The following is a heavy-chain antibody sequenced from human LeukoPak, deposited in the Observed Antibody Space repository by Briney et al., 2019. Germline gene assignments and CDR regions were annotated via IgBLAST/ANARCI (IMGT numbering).Heavy chain of an antibody. V-gene: IGHV3-53*05. Sequence: GGSLRLSCTASGFTVSSNYMSWVRQAPGKGLEWVSVIYSGGSTFYADSVKGRFTISRDNSKNTLYLQMNSLRAEDTAVYYCAKDPYRVVVATGNYLDPWGQGTLVTVSS. D-gene: IGHD2-15*01. CDR3: AKDPYRVVVATGNYLDP. CDR2: IYSGGST. J-gene: IGHJ5*02. CDR1: GFTVSSNY.